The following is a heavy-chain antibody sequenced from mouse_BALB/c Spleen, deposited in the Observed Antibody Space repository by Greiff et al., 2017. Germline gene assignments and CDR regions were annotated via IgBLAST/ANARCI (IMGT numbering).Heavy chain of an antibody. CDR2: INPGSGGT. CDR3: ARRITTVVARDAMDY. D-gene: IGHD1-1*01. V-gene: IGHV1-54*03. CDR1: GYAFTNYL. Sequence: VQLQQSGAELVRPGTSVKVSCKASGYAFTNYLIEWVKQRPGQGLEWIGVINPGSGGTNYHEKFKGKATLTADKSSSTAYMQLSSLTSDDSAVYFCARRITTVVARDAMDYWGQGTSVTVSS. J-gene: IGHJ4*01.